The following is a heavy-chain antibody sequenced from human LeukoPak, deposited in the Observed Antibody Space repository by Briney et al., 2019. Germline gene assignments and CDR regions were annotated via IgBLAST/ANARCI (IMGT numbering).Heavy chain of an antibody. CDR2: IYYSGST. Sequence: SETLSLTCTVSGGSISSSSYYWGWIRQPPGKGLEWIGSIYYSGSTYYNPSLKSRVTISVDTSKNQFSLKLSSVTAADTAVYYCGRVGSGSYWGQGTLVTVSS. CDR1: GGSISSSSYY. D-gene: IGHD1-26*01. J-gene: IGHJ4*02. V-gene: IGHV4-39*07. CDR3: GRVGSGSY.